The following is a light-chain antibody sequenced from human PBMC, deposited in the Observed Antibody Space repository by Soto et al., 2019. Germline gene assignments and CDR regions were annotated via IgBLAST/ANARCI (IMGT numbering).Light chain of an antibody. CDR2: DVN. V-gene: IGLV2-14*03. CDR1: SSDIGAYNY. J-gene: IGLJ2*01. Sequence: QSALTQPASVSGSPGQSITISCTGTSSDIGAYNYVSWYQQHPGKAPKLMIYDVNIRPSGVSKRFSGSKSGNTASLTISGLQAEDDADYYCTSWTTSTTMIFGGGTKLTVL. CDR3: TSWTTSTTMI.